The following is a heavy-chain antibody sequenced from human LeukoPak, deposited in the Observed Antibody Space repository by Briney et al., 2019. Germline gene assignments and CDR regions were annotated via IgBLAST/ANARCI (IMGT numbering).Heavy chain of an antibody. D-gene: IGHD6-13*01. J-gene: IGHJ5*02. CDR1: GFTFSSYA. CDR3: ARGPTDPGGGSSWYLLDP. V-gene: IGHV3-30-3*01. Sequence: PGGSLRLSCAASGFTFSSYAMHWVRQAPGKGLEWVAVVSYAGSNEYFADSVKGRFTISRDNSKNTLYLQMNTLRAEDTAVYYCARGPTDPGGGSSWYLLDPWGQGTLVTVSS. CDR2: VSYAGSNE.